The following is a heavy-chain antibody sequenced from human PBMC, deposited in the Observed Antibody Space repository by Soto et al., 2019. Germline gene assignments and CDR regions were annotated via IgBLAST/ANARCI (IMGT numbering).Heavy chain of an antibody. CDR1: GGSFSGYY. J-gene: IGHJ5*02. V-gene: IGHV4-34*01. D-gene: IGHD6-13*01. CDR2: INHSGST. CDR3: ARVRAYSSSWYWFDP. Sequence: KASETLSLTCAVYGGSFSGYYWSWIRQPPGKGLEWIGEINHSGSTNYNPSLKSRVTISVDTSKNQFSLKLSSVTAADTAVYYCARVRAYSSSWYWFDPWGQGTLVTVSS.